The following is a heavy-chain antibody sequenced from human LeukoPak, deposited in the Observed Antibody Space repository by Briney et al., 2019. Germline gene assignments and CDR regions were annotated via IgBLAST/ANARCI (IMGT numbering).Heavy chain of an antibody. V-gene: IGHV4-61*01. Sequence: SETLSLTCTVSGGSVNSGSSYWSWIRQPLGKGLEWIGCISYSGSTNYNPSLRSRVTMSLDTSKNQFSLTLSSVTAADTAVYFCATRRVGATFDYWGQGTLVTVSS. CDR3: ATRRVGATFDY. CDR1: GGSVNSGSSY. J-gene: IGHJ4*02. CDR2: ISYSGST. D-gene: IGHD1-26*01.